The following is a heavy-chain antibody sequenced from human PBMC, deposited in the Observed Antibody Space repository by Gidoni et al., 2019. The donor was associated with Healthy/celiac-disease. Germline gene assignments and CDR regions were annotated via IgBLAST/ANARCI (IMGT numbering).Heavy chain of an antibody. J-gene: IGHJ5*02. CDR2: IKSKTDGGTT. Sequence: EVQLVESGGGLVTPGGSLRLSCAASGFTFSNAWMSWLRQAPGKGLEWVCRIKSKTDGGTTDYAAPVKGRFTISRDDSNNTLYLQMNSLTTEDTAVYYCTTDNDDPPYNWFDPWGQGTLVTVSS. CDR1: GFTFSNAW. D-gene: IGHD1-1*01. V-gene: IGHV3-15*01. CDR3: TTDNDDPPYNWFDP.